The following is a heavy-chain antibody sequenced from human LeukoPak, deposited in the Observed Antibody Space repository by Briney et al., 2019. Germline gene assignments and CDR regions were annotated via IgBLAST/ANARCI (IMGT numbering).Heavy chain of an antibody. Sequence: GGSLRLSCAASGFTFSSYAMSWVRQAPGKGLEWVSAISGSGGSTYYADSVKGRFTISRDNSKSILYLEMNSLRAEDTAVYYCAKSGTWSRYYFDSWGQETLVTVSS. CDR2: ISGSGGST. V-gene: IGHV3-23*01. J-gene: IGHJ4*02. CDR1: GFTFSSYA. CDR3: AKSGTWSRYYFDS. D-gene: IGHD6-13*01.